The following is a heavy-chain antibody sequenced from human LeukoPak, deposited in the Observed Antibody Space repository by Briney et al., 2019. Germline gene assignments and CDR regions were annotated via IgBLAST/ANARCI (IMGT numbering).Heavy chain of an antibody. CDR2: INHSGST. CDR1: GGSFSGYY. Sequence: SETLSLTCAVYGGSFSGYYWSWIRQPPGKGLEWIGEINHSGSTNYNPSLKSRVTISVDTSKNQFSLKLSSVTAADTAVYYCAGGPMPHLPFDYWGQGTLVTVSS. V-gene: IGHV4-34*01. D-gene: IGHD2-2*01. J-gene: IGHJ4*02. CDR3: AGGPMPHLPFDY.